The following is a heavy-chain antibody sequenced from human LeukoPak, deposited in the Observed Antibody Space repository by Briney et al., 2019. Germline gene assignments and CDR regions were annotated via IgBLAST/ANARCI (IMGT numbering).Heavy chain of an antibody. J-gene: IGHJ5*02. CDR2: IYYSGST. CDR3: ARLVGATLWFDP. Sequence: SETLSLTCTVSGGSISSYYWSWIRQPPGKGLEWIGYIYYSGSTNYNPSLKSRVTISVDTSKNQFSLKLSSVTAADTAVYYCARLVGATLWFDPWGQGTLVTVSS. CDR1: GGSISSYY. V-gene: IGHV4-59*01. D-gene: IGHD1-26*01.